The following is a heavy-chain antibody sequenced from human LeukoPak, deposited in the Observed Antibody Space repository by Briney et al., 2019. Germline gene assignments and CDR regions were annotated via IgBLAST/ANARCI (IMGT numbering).Heavy chain of an antibody. V-gene: IGHV4-39*01. CDR2: IYYSGTT. J-gene: IGHJ4*02. CDR3: ARHDRIIASPLV. D-gene: IGHD2/OR15-2a*01. CDR1: GGSISSSSYN. Sequence: SETLSLTCIVSGGSISSSSYNWGWIRQPPGKGLEWIGSIYYSGTTYYNPSLKSRLTISVNTSKNQFSLNLSSVTAAATAVYYCARHDRIIASPLVWGQGILVTVSS.